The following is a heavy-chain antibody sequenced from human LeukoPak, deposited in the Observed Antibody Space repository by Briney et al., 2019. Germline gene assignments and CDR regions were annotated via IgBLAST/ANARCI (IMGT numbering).Heavy chain of an antibody. CDR2: INHSGST. Sequence: PSETLSLTCAASGGSFSGYDWSWIRQPPGKGLEWIGEINHSGSTNYNPSLKSRVTISVDTSKNQFSLKLSSVTAADTDVYYCARGGYCGGDCYLDYWGQGTLVTVSS. CDR1: GGSFSGYD. J-gene: IGHJ4*02. V-gene: IGHV4-34*01. CDR3: ARGGYCGGDCYLDY. D-gene: IGHD2-21*02.